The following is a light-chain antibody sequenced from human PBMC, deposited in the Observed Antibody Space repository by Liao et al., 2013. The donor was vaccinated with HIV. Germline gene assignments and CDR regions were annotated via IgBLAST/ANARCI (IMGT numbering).Light chain of an antibody. Sequence: SYELTQPPSVSVSPGQTANITCSGGDWVDKRASWYQQRPGQSPVLVIYQDIMRPSGIPERFSGANSGNTATLTISGTQAMDEADYYCQAWDSTANVFGTGTKVTVL. CDR1: DWVDKR. V-gene: IGLV3-1*01. CDR3: QAWDSTANV. CDR2: QDI. J-gene: IGLJ1*01.